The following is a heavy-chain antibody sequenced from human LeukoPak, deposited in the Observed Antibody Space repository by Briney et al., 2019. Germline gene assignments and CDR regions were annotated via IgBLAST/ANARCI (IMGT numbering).Heavy chain of an antibody. CDR1: GGSISSYY. V-gene: IGHV4-59*12. D-gene: IGHD2-2*01. J-gene: IGHJ4*02. CDR2: IYHSGST. Sequence: SETLSLTCTVSGGSISSYYWSWIRQPPGKGLEWIGYIYHSGSTYYNPSLKSRVTISVDRSKNQFSLKLSSVTAADTAVYYCARGYCSSTSCSMEDYFDYWGQGTLVTVSS. CDR3: ARGYCSSTSCSMEDYFDY.